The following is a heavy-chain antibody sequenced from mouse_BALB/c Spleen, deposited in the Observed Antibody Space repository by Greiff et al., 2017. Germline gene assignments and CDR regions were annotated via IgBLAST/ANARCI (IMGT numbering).Heavy chain of an antibody. CDR2: IWAGGST. CDR3: ARDERYDGYAMDY. Sequence: QVQLKESGPGLVAPSQSLSITCTVSGFSLTSYGVHWVRQPPGKGLEWLGVIWAGGSTNYNSALMSRLSISKDNSKSQVFLKMNSLQTDDTAMYYCARDERYDGYAMDYWGQGTSVTVSS. J-gene: IGHJ4*01. D-gene: IGHD2-14*01. CDR1: GFSLTSYG. V-gene: IGHV2-9*02.